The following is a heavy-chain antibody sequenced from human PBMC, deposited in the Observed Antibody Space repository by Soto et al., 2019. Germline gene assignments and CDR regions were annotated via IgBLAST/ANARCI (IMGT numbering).Heavy chain of an antibody. J-gene: IGHJ5*02. V-gene: IGHV1-69*02. CDR1: GGTFSSYT. CDR2: IIPILGIA. CDR3: ARSKSRDYYGSGLGWFDP. Sequence: SVKVSCKASGGTFSSYTISWVRQAPGQGLEWMGRIIPILGIANYAQKFQGRVTITADKSTSTAYMELSSLRSEDTAVYYCARSKSRDYYGSGLGWFDPWGQGTLVTVSS. D-gene: IGHD3-10*01.